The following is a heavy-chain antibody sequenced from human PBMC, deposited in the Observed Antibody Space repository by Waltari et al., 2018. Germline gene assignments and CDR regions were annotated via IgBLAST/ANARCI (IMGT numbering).Heavy chain of an antibody. CDR1: GYSFTSYG. J-gene: IGHJ4*02. V-gene: IGHV1-18*01. CDR3: ARMSIDSYSYFDY. Sequence: QVQLVQSGAEVKKPGATVKVSCKASGYSFTSYGINWVRQAPGQGLEWMGWITTYNGNTNYAQKLQGRLTMTTDTSTSTAYMELRSLRSDDTAIYYCARMSIDSYSYFDYWGQGTLVTVSS. D-gene: IGHD3-22*01. CDR2: ITTYNGNT.